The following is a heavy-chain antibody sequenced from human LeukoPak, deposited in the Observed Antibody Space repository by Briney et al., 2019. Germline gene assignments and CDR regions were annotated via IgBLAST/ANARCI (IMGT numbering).Heavy chain of an antibody. V-gene: IGHV3-15*01. CDR3: TTVLVVAATGDY. CDR2: IKSKTDGRTT. CDR1: GFTFSNAW. D-gene: IGHD2-15*01. J-gene: IGHJ4*02. Sequence: GGSLRLSCAASGFTFSNAWMRWVRQAPGKGLEWVGRIKSKTDGRTTDYAAPVKGRFTISRDDSKNTLYLQMNSLKTEDTAVYYCTTVLVVAATGDYWGQGTLVTVSS.